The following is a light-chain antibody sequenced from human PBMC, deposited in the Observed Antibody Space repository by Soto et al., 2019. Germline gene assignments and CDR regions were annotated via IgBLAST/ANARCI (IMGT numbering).Light chain of an antibody. V-gene: IGKV3-20*01. J-gene: IGKJ2*01. CDR2: GAS. Sequence: EIVLTQSPGTLSLSPGERATLSCRASQSVSSSYLAWYQQKPGQAPRLLIYGASRRATDIPDRFSGSGSETGFTLTISRLEPEDFAVYYCQQYGSSPPYTFGQGTKLQIK. CDR3: QQYGSSPPYT. CDR1: QSVSSSY.